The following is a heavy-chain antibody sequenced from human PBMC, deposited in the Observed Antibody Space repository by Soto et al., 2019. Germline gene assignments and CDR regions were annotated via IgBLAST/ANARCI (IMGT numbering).Heavy chain of an antibody. V-gene: IGHV4-39*02. CDR2: IGDDGRD. CDR3: AIIPPIEVAGPDY. CDR1: GGSISGSPYH. D-gene: IGHD6-19*01. J-gene: IGHJ4*02. Sequence: SETLSLTCTVSGGSISGSPYHWGWIRQPPGKGLQWIGSIGDDGRDYYNPSLTGRATLFVDTSKNHFSLNLNSVTAADTAVYYCAIIPPIEVAGPDYWGQGTLVTVSS.